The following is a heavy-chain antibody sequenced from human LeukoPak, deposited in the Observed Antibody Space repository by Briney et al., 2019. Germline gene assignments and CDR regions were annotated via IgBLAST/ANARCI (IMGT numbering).Heavy chain of an antibody. CDR2: IFSSGST. V-gene: IGHV4-61*02. CDR3: ARGVPMSY. CDR1: GGSISNDNYY. Sequence: SETLSLTCTVSGGSISNDNYYWSWIRQPAGKGLEWIERIFSSGSTNYNPSLKSRVTISLDTSKNQFSLKLSSVTAADTAVYYCARGVPMSYWGQGTLVTVSS. D-gene: IGHD1-1*01. J-gene: IGHJ4*02.